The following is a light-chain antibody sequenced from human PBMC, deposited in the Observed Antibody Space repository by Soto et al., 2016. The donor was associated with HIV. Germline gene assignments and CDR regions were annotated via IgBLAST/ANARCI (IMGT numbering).Light chain of an antibody. J-gene: IGLJ2*01. CDR3: QVWDAGTDLVV. V-gene: IGLV3-21*03. CDR1: NVGSKS. Sequence: SYVPTQPPSLSVAPRKTARITCGGNNVGSKSVQWYQQKPGQAPILVLYDDSDRPSGIPERFSGSNSGNTATLSISRVEAGDEADYYCQVWDAGTDLVVFGGGTKLTVL. CDR2: DDS.